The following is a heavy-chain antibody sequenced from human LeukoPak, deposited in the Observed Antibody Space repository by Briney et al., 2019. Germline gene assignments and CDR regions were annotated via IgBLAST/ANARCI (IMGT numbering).Heavy chain of an antibody. Sequence: GGSLRLSCAASGFTFSSYIMNWVRQAPGKRLEWVSSISSSNSYIYYADSVKGRFTISRDNAKNSLYLQMDSLRAEDTAVYYCARDQGYDFWSGPLQADEAYFSYYMDVWGQGTTVTVSS. V-gene: IGHV3-21*01. J-gene: IGHJ6*03. CDR1: GFTFSSYI. CDR2: ISSSNSYI. D-gene: IGHD3-3*01. CDR3: ARDQGYDFWSGPLQADEAYFSYYMDV.